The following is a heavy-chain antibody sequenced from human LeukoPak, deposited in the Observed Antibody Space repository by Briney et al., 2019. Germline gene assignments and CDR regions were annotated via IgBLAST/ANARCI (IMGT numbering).Heavy chain of an antibody. V-gene: IGHV3-15*01. J-gene: IGHJ3*02. CDR2: IKRKPDGGTT. CDR1: GFTFSNAW. Sequence: PGGSLRLSCAASGFTFSNAWMNWVRQAPGKGLDWVGRIKRKPDGGTTDYSAHVKDRFTISRDDSKNTLYLQMNSLKTEDTAVYYCTTNDAFDIWGQGTMVIVSS. CDR3: TTNDAFDI.